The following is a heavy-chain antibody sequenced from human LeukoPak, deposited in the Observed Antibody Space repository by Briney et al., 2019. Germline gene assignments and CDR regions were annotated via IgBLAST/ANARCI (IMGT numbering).Heavy chain of an antibody. CDR2: ISTSATY. D-gene: IGHD1-26*01. J-gene: IGHJ4*02. CDR1: GGSISSSNCY. CDR3: AKGLVGATLGPLDY. V-gene: IGHV4-61*02. Sequence: SETLSLTCTVSGGSISSSNCYWSWIRQPAGLGLMWLGCISTSATYNYNPSLKSRVTISIDTSKNQFSLKLSSVTAADTAVYYCAKGLVGATLGPLDYWGQGTLVTVSS.